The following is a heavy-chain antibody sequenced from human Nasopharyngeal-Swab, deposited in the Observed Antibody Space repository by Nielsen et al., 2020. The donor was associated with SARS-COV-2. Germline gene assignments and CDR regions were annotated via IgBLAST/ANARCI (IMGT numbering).Heavy chain of an antibody. J-gene: IGHJ3*02. V-gene: IGHV3-30*18. Sequence: GESLKISCAASGFTFSSYGMHWVRQAPGKGLEWVAVISYDGSNKYYAASVKGRFTISRDNSKNTLYLQMNSLRAEDTAVYYCANLIFGDAFDIWGQGTMVTVSS. CDR3: ANLIFGDAFDI. CDR2: ISYDGSNK. CDR1: GFTFSSYG. D-gene: IGHD3-3*01.